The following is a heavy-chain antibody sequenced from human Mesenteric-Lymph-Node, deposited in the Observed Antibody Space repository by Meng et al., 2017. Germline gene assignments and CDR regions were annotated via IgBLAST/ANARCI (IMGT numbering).Heavy chain of an antibody. CDR2: IYYSGST. Sequence: SETLSLTCTVSGGSISSSSYYWGWIRQPPGKGLEWIGSIYYSGSTYYNPSLKSRVTISVDTSKNQFSLKLSSVTAADTAVYYCARKLVLYGDYEGSRFDPWGQGTLVTVSS. J-gene: IGHJ5*02. CDR1: GGSISSSSYY. CDR3: ARKLVLYGDYEGSRFDP. D-gene: IGHD4-17*01. V-gene: IGHV4-39*07.